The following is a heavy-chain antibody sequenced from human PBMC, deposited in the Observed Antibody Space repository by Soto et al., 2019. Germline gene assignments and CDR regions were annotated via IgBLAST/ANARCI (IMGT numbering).Heavy chain of an antibody. J-gene: IGHJ5*02. CDR1: GFTLNRDW. CDR2: ITDDGTGK. D-gene: IGHD2-15*01. CDR3: AGISRGP. Sequence: EAQLVESGGDLVQPGGSLRLSCAASGFTLNRDWTSWVRQAPGKGLEWVASITDDGTGKFYVDSVKGRFTISRDDAKNSLYLQMISLRAEDTAVYYCAGISRGPWGQGTLVTVSS. V-gene: IGHV3-7*01.